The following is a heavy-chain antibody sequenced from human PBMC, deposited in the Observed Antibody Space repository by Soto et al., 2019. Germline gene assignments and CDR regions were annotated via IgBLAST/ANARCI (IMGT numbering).Heavy chain of an antibody. CDR3: AKDIFTVTNRYRHYYHYSGMDV. Sequence: PGGSLRLSCAASGFTFDDYAMHWVRQVPGKGLEWVSGISWNSGSMGYADSVKGRFTISRDNAKKSLYLEMNSLRPEDTALYYCAKDIFTVTNRYRHYYHYSGMDVWGQGTTVTVSS. J-gene: IGHJ6*02. V-gene: IGHV3-9*01. CDR1: GFTFDDYA. D-gene: IGHD4-4*01. CDR2: ISWNSGSM.